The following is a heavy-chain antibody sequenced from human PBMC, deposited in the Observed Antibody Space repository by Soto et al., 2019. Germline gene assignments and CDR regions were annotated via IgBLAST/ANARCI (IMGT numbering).Heavy chain of an antibody. D-gene: IGHD1-1*01. V-gene: IGHV3-23*01. CDR1: GFNFNIYA. Sequence: EVQLLESGGGLVQPGGSLRLSCAASGFNFNIYAMTWVRQAPGKGLEWVSTIRPGGDSTDFADSVKGRVTISRDNTKNTLSLQMNSLRAEDTSTYFWAKALGNPYYYSYMDVWGTGTTVTVSS. CDR2: IRPGGDST. CDR3: AKALGNPYYYSYMDV. J-gene: IGHJ6*03.